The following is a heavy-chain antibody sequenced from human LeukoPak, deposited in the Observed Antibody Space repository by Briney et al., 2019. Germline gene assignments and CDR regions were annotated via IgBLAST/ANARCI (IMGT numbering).Heavy chain of an antibody. J-gene: IGHJ5*02. Sequence: AGGSLRLSCAASGFTFDDYAMHWVRQAPGKGLEWVSGISWNSGSIGYADSVKGRFTISRDNAKNSLYLQMNSLRAEDAALYYCAKGSGYSYGFVWFDPWGQGTLVTVSS. CDR2: ISWNSGSI. CDR1: GFTFDDYA. CDR3: AKGSGYSYGFVWFDP. V-gene: IGHV3-9*01. D-gene: IGHD5-18*01.